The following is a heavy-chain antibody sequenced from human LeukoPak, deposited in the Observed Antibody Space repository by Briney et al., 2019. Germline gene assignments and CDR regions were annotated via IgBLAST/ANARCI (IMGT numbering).Heavy chain of an antibody. J-gene: IGHJ4*02. D-gene: IGHD2-2*01. V-gene: IGHV3-48*01. CDR2: ISSSSTTTI. CDR3: ASLACTTTSCSYY. CDR1: GFTFSRNN. Sequence: GGPLRLSCAASGFTFSRNNMNWVRQAPGKGLEWVSYISSSSTTTIYYADSVKGRFTISRDNAKNSLYLQMNSLRAEDTAVYYCASLACTTTSCSYYWAQGTLVTVSS.